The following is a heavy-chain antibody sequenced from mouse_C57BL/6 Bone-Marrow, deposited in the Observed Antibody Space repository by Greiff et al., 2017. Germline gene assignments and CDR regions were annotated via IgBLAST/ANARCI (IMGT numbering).Heavy chain of an antibody. Sequence: EVKLMESGPGLVKPSQSLSLTCSVTGYSITSGYYWNWIRQFPGNKLEWMGYISYDGSNNYNPSPKTRISITRDTSKNQFFLKLNSVTTEDTATYYCAREPFAYWGQGTLVTVSA. CDR3: AREPFAY. J-gene: IGHJ3*01. V-gene: IGHV3-6*01. CDR1: GYSITSGYY. CDR2: ISYDGSN.